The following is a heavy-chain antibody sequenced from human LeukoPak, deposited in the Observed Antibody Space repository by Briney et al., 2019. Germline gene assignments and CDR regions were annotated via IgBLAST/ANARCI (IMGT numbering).Heavy chain of an antibody. V-gene: IGHV4-4*07. CDR1: GGSVRSYW. CDR2: IYSTGST. D-gene: IGHD1-26*01. CDR3: ARQGYTVSYYFLDY. Sequence: PSETLSLACDVSGGSVRSYWWGWVRQPAGKGLEWLGRIYSTGSTRFNPSLKSRLTLSIDTSTNQFSLKLTSVTAADTAVYFCARQGYTVSYYFLDYWSQGTLVTVSS. J-gene: IGHJ4*02.